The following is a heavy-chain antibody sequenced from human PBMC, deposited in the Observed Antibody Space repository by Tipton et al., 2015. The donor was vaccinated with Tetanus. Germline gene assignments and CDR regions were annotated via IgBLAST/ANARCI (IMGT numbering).Heavy chain of an antibody. J-gene: IGHJ3*02. CDR1: GGSISSGGYY. CDR3: ASQKIGLLNAFDI. CDR2: IYYSGST. V-gene: IGHV4-31*03. D-gene: IGHD1-26*01. Sequence: TLSLTCTVSGGSISSGGYYWSWIRQHPGKGLEWIGYIYYSGSTYYNPSLKSRVTISVDTSKNQFSLKLSSVTAADTAVYYCASQKIGLLNAFDIWGQGTMVTVSS.